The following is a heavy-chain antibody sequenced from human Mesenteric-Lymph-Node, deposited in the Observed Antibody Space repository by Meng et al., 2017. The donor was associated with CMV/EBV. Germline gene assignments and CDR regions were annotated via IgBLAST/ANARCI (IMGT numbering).Heavy chain of an antibody. CDR3: AKDKGVRYLEWFSV. CDR2: IRNDGSEK. J-gene: IGHJ4*02. Sequence: GGSLRLSCAASGLTFSNHGMHWVRQGPGKGLEWVAFIRNDGSEKYYADSVKGRFTISRDNSQNTMWLQMNSLRAEDTAVYYCAKDKGVRYLEWFSVRGQKTMVTRLL. D-gene: IGHD3-3*01. CDR1: GLTFSNHG. V-gene: IGHV3-30*02.